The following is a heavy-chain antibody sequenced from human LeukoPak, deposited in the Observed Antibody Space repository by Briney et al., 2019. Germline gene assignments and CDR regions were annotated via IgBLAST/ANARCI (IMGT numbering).Heavy chain of an antibody. D-gene: IGHD1-14*01. V-gene: IGHV3-23*01. CDR1: GFIFSAYA. J-gene: IGHJ4*02. CDR2: IGTGGET. Sequence: GGSLRLSCAASGFIFSAYATSWVRQAPGQGLEWISVIGTGGETHYAESVRGRFTISRSNFKNTLYLQMNSLRAEDTAVYYCATQQGGNPAYWGQGTLVTVSS. CDR3: ATQQGGNPAY.